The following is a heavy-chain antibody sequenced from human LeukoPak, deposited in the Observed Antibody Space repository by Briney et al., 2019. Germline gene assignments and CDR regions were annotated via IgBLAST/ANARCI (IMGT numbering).Heavy chain of an antibody. D-gene: IGHD4-23*01. CDR3: TTDEYGGASNYFDY. J-gene: IGHJ4*02. V-gene: IGHV3-49*03. Sequence: PGGSLRLSCTASGFTFGDYAMSWFRQAPGKGLEWVGFIRNQAFGGTPDYAASVKGRFAISRDDSKSIVYLQMDSLKTEDTAVYYCTTDEYGGASNYFDYWGQGALVTVSS. CDR1: GFTFGDYA. CDR2: IRNQAFGGTP.